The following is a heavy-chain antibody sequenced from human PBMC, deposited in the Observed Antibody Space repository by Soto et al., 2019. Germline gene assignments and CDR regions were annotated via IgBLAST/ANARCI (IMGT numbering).Heavy chain of an antibody. Sequence: GGSLRLSCAASGFTFSSSAMNWVRQAPGKGLEWVSVISGSDGRTYYADSVKGRFTISRDNSKNTLYLDMNSLRAEDTAVYYCAKSLNVNWKNWFDPWGQGTLVTVSS. CDR3: AKSLNVNWKNWFDP. J-gene: IGHJ5*02. V-gene: IGHV3-23*01. CDR1: GFTFSSSA. CDR2: ISGSDGRT. D-gene: IGHD1-1*01.